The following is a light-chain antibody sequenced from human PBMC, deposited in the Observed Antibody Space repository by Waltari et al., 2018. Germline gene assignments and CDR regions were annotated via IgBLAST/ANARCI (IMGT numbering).Light chain of an antibody. Sequence: DIVMTQSTLSLPVTPGEPASISCRSSQSLLHSNGYNYLDWYLQKPGHSPQLLIYLGSNRASGVPDRFSGSGSGTDFTLKISRVEAEDVGVYYCMQALQTPRLTFGGGTKVEIK. CDR3: MQALQTPRLT. J-gene: IGKJ4*01. CDR2: LGS. V-gene: IGKV2-28*01. CDR1: QSLLHSNGYNY.